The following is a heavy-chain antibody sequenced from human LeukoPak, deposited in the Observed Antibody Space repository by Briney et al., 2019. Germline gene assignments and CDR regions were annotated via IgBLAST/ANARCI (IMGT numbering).Heavy chain of an antibody. J-gene: IGHJ6*03. CDR1: GGSFSGYY. CDR3: ARAPFAAHSSSWYDWYYYYYMDV. CDR2: INHSGST. V-gene: IGHV4-34*01. D-gene: IGHD6-13*01. Sequence: SETLSLTCAVYGGSFSGYYWSWIRQPPGKGLEWIGEINHSGSTNYNPSLKSRVTISVDTSKNQFSLKLSSVTAADTAVYYCARAPFAAHSSSWYDWYYYYYMDVWGKGTTVTVSS.